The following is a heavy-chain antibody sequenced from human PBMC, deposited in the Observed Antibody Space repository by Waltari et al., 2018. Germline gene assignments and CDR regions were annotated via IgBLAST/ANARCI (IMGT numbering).Heavy chain of an antibody. CDR3: AMSYGDYPVDY. J-gene: IGHJ4*02. CDR2: IYTSGST. V-gene: IGHV4-61*02. Sequence: QVQLQESGPGLVKPSQTLSLTCTVSGGSISSGSYYWLWTRQPAGKGLEWIGRIYTSGSTNYNPSLKSRVTISVDTSKNQFSLKLSSVTAADTAVYYCAMSYGDYPVDYWGQGTLVTVSS. CDR1: GGSISSGSYY. D-gene: IGHD4-17*01.